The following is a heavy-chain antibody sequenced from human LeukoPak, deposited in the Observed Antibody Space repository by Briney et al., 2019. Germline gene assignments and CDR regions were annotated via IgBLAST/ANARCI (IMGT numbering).Heavy chain of an antibody. CDR2: ISSSSSYI. J-gene: IGHJ4*02. V-gene: IGHV3-21*01. D-gene: IGHD6-13*01. CDR3: ARVGSSSWYHY. CDR1: GLTFSNAW. Sequence: GGSLRLSCAASGLTFSNAWMSWVRQAPGKGLEWVSSISSSSSYIYYADSVKGRFTISRDNSKNTLYLQMNSLRAEDTAVYYCARVGSSSWYHYWGQGTLVTVSS.